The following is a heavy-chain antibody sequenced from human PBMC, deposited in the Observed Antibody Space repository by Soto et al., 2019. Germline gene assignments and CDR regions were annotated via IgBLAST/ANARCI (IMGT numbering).Heavy chain of an antibody. D-gene: IGHD6-6*01. CDR1: GYTFTSYY. Sequence: QVQLVQSGAEVKKPGASVKVSCKASGYTFTSYYMHWVRQAPGQGLEWMGIINPTVGSTFYAQQFQGRVTMTRDTSTSTVYMELSSLGSEDTAVYYCARDTGALVKSNYFDYWGQGTLVTVSS. J-gene: IGHJ4*02. CDR3: ARDTGALVKSNYFDY. CDR2: INPTVGST. V-gene: IGHV1-46*01.